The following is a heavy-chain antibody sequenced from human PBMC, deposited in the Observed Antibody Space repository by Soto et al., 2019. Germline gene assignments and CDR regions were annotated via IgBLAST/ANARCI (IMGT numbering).Heavy chain of an antibody. CDR1: GCSIISSNW. CDR2: IYHSGST. CDR3: ARDHQLYHRGYNWFDP. D-gene: IGHD1-1*01. J-gene: IGHJ5*02. V-gene: IGHV4-4*02. Sequence: EPLSLTFSFSGCSIISSNWWSWVRPPPGKGLEWIGEIYHSGSTNYNLSLKSRVTISVDKSKNQFSLKLSSVTAADTAVYYCARDHQLYHRGYNWFDPWGQGTLVTVSS.